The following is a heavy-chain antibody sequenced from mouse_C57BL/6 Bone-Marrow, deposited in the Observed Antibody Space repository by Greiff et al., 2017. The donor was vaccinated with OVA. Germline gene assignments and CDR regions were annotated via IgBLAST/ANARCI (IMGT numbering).Heavy chain of an antibody. Sequence: EVQLQQSVAELVRPGASVKLSCTASGFNIKNTYMHWVKQRPEQGLEWIGRIDPANGNTKYAPKFQGKATITADPSSNTAYLQLSSLTSEDTAIYYCARSHYYGSSFSFYFDYWGQGTTLTVSS. V-gene: IGHV14-3*01. D-gene: IGHD1-1*01. J-gene: IGHJ2*01. CDR1: GFNIKNTY. CDR2: IDPANGNT. CDR3: ARSHYYGSSFSFYFDY.